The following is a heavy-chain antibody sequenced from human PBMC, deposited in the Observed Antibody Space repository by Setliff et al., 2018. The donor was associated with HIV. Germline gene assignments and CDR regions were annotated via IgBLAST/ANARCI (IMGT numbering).Heavy chain of an antibody. CDR3: VGGLRSRSQGHFDY. CDR1: GGSISTYY. V-gene: IGHV4-4*07. D-gene: IGHD5-12*01. CDR2: IFASGST. Sequence: SETLSLTCTVSGGSISTYYLTWIRQPAGKGLEWIWRIFASGSTNYNPSLKSRVTMSVDTSKNQFSLRLSSVTAADTAVYYCVGGLRSRSQGHFDYWGQGTLVTVSS. J-gene: IGHJ4*02.